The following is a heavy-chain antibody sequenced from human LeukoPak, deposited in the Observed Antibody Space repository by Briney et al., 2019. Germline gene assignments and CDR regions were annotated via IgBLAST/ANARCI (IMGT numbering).Heavy chain of an antibody. J-gene: IGHJ4*02. D-gene: IGHD2-15*01. V-gene: IGHV3-23*01. Sequence: PGGSLRLSCAASGFTFSSYAMNWVRQAPGKGLEWVSGISATGGSTYYAASVKGRLTISRDNSKNTLYLQMSSLRAEDTALYYCAHIVAAEKYFDYWGQGTLVTVSS. CDR1: GFTFSSYA. CDR3: AHIVAAEKYFDY. CDR2: ISATGGST.